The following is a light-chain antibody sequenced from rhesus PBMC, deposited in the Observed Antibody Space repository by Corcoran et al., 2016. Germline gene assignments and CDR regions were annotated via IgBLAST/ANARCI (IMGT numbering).Light chain of an antibody. Sequence: EIVLTQSPATLSLSPGERATLSCRASQSVSSSLAWYQQRPEQAPRHLIYVTSNRATGIPARFSGSGSGTDCTLTISSLEPEDFAVYYCQQYSNWPFTFGPGTKLDIK. CDR3: QQYSNWPFT. V-gene: IGKV3-42*03. J-gene: IGKJ3*01. CDR1: QSVSSS. CDR2: VTS.